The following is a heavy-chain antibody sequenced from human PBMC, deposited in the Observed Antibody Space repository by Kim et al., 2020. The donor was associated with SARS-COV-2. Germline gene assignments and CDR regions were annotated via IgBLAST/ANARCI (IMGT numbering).Heavy chain of an antibody. Sequence: GGSLRLSCAASGFTFSSYAMSWVRQAPGKGLEWVSIIGSSGGSTYYADSVKGRFTISRDNSKNTLYLQMNSLRAEDTAVYYCAKGGDYDFWSGYYPPSDYWGQGTLVTVSS. CDR2: IGSSGGST. CDR1: GFTFSSYA. D-gene: IGHD3-3*01. V-gene: IGHV3-23*01. J-gene: IGHJ4*02. CDR3: AKGGDYDFWSGYYPPSDY.